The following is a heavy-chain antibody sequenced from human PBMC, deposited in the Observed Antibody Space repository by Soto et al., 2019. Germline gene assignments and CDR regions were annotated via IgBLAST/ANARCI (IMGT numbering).Heavy chain of an antibody. J-gene: IGHJ4*02. CDR2: INAANGDT. V-gene: IGHV1-3*01. D-gene: IGHD6-19*01. CDR3: ARGLYSSGWTDY. Sequence: ASVKVSCKASGYTFTSYGIHWVRQAPGQRLEWMGWINAANGDTKYSPKFQGRVTITRDTSASTAYMELSSLRSEDTAVYYCARGLYSSGWTDYWGQGTLVTVSS. CDR1: GYTFTSYG.